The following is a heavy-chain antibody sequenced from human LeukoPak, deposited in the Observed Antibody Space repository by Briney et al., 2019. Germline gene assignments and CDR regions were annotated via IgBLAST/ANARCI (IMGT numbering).Heavy chain of an antibody. D-gene: IGHD1-26*01. V-gene: IGHV5-51*01. CDR2: IYPGDSDT. CDR1: GYSFTSYW. Sequence: PGESLKISCKGSGYSFTSYWIGWVRQMPGKGLEWMGIIYPGDSDTRYSPSFQGQVTISADKSISTAYLQWSSLKASDTAMYYCARHLGTTFGYYYYMDVWGKGTTVTVAS. J-gene: IGHJ6*03. CDR3: ARHLGTTFGYYYYMDV.